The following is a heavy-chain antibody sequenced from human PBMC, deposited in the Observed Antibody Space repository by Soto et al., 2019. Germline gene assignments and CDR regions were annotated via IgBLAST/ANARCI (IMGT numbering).Heavy chain of an antibody. J-gene: IGHJ6*02. CDR3: AKEGTMVQGYYYYGMDV. Sequence: GGFLRLSCAASGFTFGSYAMSWVRQAPGKGLEWVSAISGSGGSTYYADSVKGRFTISRDNSKNTLYLQMNSLRAEDTAVYYCAKEGTMVQGYYYYGMDVWGQGTTVTVSS. D-gene: IGHD3-10*01. V-gene: IGHV3-23*01. CDR1: GFTFGSYA. CDR2: ISGSGGST.